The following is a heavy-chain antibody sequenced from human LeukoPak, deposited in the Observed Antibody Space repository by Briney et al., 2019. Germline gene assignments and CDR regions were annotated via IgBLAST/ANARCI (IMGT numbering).Heavy chain of an antibody. CDR1: GGTFSSYA. J-gene: IGHJ4*02. CDR2: IIPIFGTA. V-gene: IGHV1-69*13. CDR3: AIAPEVEMAAAVDY. D-gene: IGHD5-24*01. Sequence: ASVKVSCKASGGTFSSYAISWVRQAPGQGLEWMGGIIPIFGTANNAQKFQGRVTITADESTSTAYMELSSLRSEDTAVYYCAIAPEVEMAAAVDYWGQGTLVTVSS.